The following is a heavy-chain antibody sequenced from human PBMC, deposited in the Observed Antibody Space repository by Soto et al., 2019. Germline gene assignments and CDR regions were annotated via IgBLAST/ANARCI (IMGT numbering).Heavy chain of an antibody. V-gene: IGHV3-49*03. CDR1: EFTFVDYA. Sequence: GGSLRLSCTPSEFTFVDYAVSWFRQAPGKGLEWVGFIRSKPYGGTTEYAASVTGRFTISRDDSKSIAYLQMNSLKTEDTAVYYCSRAHTAVITLIPAYWGQGTLVTVSS. CDR2: IRSKPYGGTT. D-gene: IGHD5-18*01. J-gene: IGHJ4*02. CDR3: SRAHTAVITLIPAY.